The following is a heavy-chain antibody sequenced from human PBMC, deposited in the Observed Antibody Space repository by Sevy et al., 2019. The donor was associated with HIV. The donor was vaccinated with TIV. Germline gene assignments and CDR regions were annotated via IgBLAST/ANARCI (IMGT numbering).Heavy chain of an antibody. V-gene: IGHV4-30-4*01. D-gene: IGHD3-3*01. Sequence: SETLSLTCTVSGGSISSGDYYWSWIRQPPGKGLEWTGYIYYSGSTYYNPSLKSRVTISVDTSKNQFSLKLSSVTAADTAVYYCARTLGLNLLRFLEWAYFDYWGQGTLVTVSS. CDR1: GGSISSGDYY. J-gene: IGHJ4*02. CDR3: ARTLGLNLLRFLEWAYFDY. CDR2: IYYSGST.